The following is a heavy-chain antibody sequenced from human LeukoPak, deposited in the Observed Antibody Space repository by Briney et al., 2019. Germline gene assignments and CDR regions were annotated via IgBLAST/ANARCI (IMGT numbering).Heavy chain of an antibody. Sequence: TSVKVSCKASGYTFTGYYMHWVRQAPGQGLEWMGWINPNSGGTNYAQKFQGRVTMTRDTSISTAYMELSRLRSDDTAVYYCARVDTAMGVTIDYWGQGTLVTVSS. V-gene: IGHV1-2*02. J-gene: IGHJ4*02. D-gene: IGHD5-18*01. CDR3: ARVDTAMGVTIDY. CDR2: INPNSGGT. CDR1: GYTFTGYY.